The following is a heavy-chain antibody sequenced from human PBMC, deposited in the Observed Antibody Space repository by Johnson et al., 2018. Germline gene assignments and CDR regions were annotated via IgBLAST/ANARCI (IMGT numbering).Heavy chain of an antibody. CDR2: IWYDGSNK. CDR3: VRVSGGITGTSYYYYGMDV. Sequence: QLVESGGGVVQPGRSLRLSCAGSGFPFSSYALHWVPQAPARGLEWGAVIWYDGSNKYYADSVKGLFTISRDNSNNTLYLQRTSLRAEDTAGYYCVRVSGGITGTSYYYYGMDVWGQGTTVTVSS. CDR1: GFPFSSYA. V-gene: IGHV3-33*08. D-gene: IGHD1-20*01. J-gene: IGHJ6*02.